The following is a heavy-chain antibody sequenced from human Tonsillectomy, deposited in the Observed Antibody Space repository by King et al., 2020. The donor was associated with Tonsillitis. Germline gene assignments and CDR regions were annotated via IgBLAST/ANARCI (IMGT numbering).Heavy chain of an antibody. CDR3: ARGPQDGGVDY. Sequence: QLQESGPGLVKPSETLSLTCTVSGGSISSYYWSWIRQPPGKGLEWIGYIYYSGSTNYNPSLKSRVTISVDTSKNQFSLKLSSVTAADTAVYYCARGPQDGGVDYWGQGTLVTVSS. V-gene: IGHV4-59*01. J-gene: IGHJ4*02. CDR1: GGSISSYY. D-gene: IGHD3-3*01. CDR2: IYYSGST.